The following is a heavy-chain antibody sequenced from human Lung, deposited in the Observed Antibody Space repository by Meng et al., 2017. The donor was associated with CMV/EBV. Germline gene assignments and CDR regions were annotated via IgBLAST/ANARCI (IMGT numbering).Heavy chain of an antibody. D-gene: IGHD2-2*02. J-gene: IGHJ6*02. Sequence: SVXVSXXASGGTFSSYAISWVRQAPGQGLEWMGGIIPIFGTANYAQKFQGRVMITTDESTSTAYMELSSLRSEDTAVYYCAGGYCSSTSCYNVYGMDVWGQGTXVTVSS. CDR2: IIPIFGTA. CDR3: AGGYCSSTSCYNVYGMDV. V-gene: IGHV1-69*05. CDR1: GGTFSSYA.